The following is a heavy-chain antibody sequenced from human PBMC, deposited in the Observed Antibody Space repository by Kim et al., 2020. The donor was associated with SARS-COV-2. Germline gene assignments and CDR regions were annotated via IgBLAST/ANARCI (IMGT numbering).Heavy chain of an antibody. D-gene: IGHD3-3*01. V-gene: IGHV4-39*01. CDR2: IYYSGST. CDR3: ARHSLRFLEWANWFDP. CDR1: GGSISSSSYY. Sequence: SETLSLTCTVSGGSISSSSYYWGWIRQPPGKGLEWFGSIYYSGSTYYNPSLKSRVTISVDTSKNQFSLKLSSVTAADTAVYYCARHSLRFLEWANWFDPWGQGTLVTVSS. J-gene: IGHJ5*02.